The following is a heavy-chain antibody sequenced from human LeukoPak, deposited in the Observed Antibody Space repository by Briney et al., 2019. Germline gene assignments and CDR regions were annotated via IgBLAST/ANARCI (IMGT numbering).Heavy chain of an antibody. Sequence: SQTLSLTCTVSGGSISSGDYYWSWIRQPPGKGLEWIGYIYYSGSTYYNPSLKSRVTISVDTSKNQFSLKLSSVTAADTAVYYCASNRVTYCYDSSGYGWFDPWGQGTLVTVSS. CDR2: IYYSGST. J-gene: IGHJ5*02. CDR3: ASNRVTYCYDSSGYGWFDP. D-gene: IGHD3-22*01. CDR1: GGSISSGDYY. V-gene: IGHV4-30-4*08.